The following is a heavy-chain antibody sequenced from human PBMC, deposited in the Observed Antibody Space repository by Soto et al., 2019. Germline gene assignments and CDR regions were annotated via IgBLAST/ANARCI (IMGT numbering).Heavy chain of an antibody. D-gene: IGHD2-2*01. CDR2: INPSVGST. J-gene: IGHJ4*02. Sequence: QVQLVQSGAEVKKPGASVKVSCKASGYTFTSYYLHWVRQAPGQGLEWMGLINPSVGSTRYAQKFQVRITMTSDTSKSTVYMELNSLRSEDTAVYYCARMSRTPGPLDFWGRGTLVTVSS. V-gene: IGHV1-46*01. CDR3: ARMSRTPGPLDF. CDR1: GYTFTSYY.